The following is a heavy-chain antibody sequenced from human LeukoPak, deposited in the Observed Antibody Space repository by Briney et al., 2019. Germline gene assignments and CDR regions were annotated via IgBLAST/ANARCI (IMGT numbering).Heavy chain of an antibody. CDR3: AREYDSSGYYRSGDFDY. V-gene: IGHV4-38-2*02. CDR2: IYHSGST. D-gene: IGHD3-22*01. J-gene: IGHJ4*02. Sequence: SETLSLTCTVYGYSISSGYYWGWIRQPPGKGLEWIGSIYHSGSTYYNPSLKSRVTISVDTSKNQFSLKLSSVTAADTAVYYCAREYDSSGYYRSGDFDYWGQGTLVTVSS. CDR1: GYSISSGYY.